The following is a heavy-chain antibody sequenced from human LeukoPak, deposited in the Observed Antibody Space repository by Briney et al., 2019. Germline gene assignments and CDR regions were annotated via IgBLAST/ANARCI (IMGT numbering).Heavy chain of an antibody. Sequence: PGGSLRLSCAASGFSFSGYSLNWVRQAPGKGLEWVSYISSSSSTIYYADSVRGRFTISRDNAKNSLYLQMNSLRDEDTAVYYCARDLQVGATILAYWGRGTLVTVSS. V-gene: IGHV3-48*02. J-gene: IGHJ4*02. D-gene: IGHD1-26*01. CDR3: ARDLQVGATILAY. CDR1: GFSFSGYS. CDR2: ISSSSSTI.